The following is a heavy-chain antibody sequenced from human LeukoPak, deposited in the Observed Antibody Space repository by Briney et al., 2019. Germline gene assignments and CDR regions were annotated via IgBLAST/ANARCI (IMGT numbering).Heavy chain of an antibody. CDR1: GGSISHYY. CDR3: AREDPQTKVPEGMDV. D-gene: IGHD4/OR15-4a*01. CDR2: IYYSGTT. V-gene: IGHV4-59*01. J-gene: IGHJ6*02. Sequence: PSETLSLTCTVSGGSISHYYWSWIRQPPGKGLEWIGYIYYSGTTNYNPPFKSRVTISVDTSKNQFSLKLNSVTAADTAVYYCAREDPQTKVPEGMDVWGQGTTVTVSS.